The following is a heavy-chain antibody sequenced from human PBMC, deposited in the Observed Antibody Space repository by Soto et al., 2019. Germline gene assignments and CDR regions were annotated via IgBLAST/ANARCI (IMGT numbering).Heavy chain of an antibody. J-gene: IGHJ4*02. V-gene: IGHV3-30-3*01. CDR1: GFTFSSYA. CDR3: ARAYEGDYFDY. Sequence: QVPLVESGGGVVQPGRSLRLSCAASGFTFSSYAMHWVRQAPGKGLEWVAVISYDGSNKYYADSVKGRFTISRDNSKNTRDLQMNSLRAEDTAVYYCARAYEGDYFDYWGQGTLVTVSS. D-gene: IGHD3-16*01. CDR2: ISYDGSNK.